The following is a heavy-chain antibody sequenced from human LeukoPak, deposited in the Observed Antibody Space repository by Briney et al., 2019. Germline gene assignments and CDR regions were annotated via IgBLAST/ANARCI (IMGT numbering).Heavy chain of an antibody. CDR2: FDPEDGET. V-gene: IGHV1-24*01. CDR1: GYTLTELS. Sequence: GASVKVSCTVSGYTLTELSMHWVRQAPGKGLEWMGGFDPEDGETIYAQKFQGRVTMTEDTSTDTAYMELSSLRSEDTAVYYCATADHYDSSGYYWDYFDYWGQGTLVTVSS. D-gene: IGHD3-22*01. CDR3: ATADHYDSSGYYWDYFDY. J-gene: IGHJ4*02.